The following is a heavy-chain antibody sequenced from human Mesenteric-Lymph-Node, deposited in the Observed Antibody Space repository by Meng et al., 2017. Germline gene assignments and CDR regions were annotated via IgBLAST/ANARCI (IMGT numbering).Heavy chain of an antibody. D-gene: IGHD5-12*01. Sequence: QPQLQESGPGLVKPSETLSLTRTVSGGSISSSRHYWGWIRQPPGKGLEWIGSIYYSGSTYYNPSLRSRVTMSLDTSKNQFSLKLSSVTATDTAVYYCARHDGGYGDYFDHWGQGTLVTVSS. CDR3: ARHDGGYGDYFDH. CDR1: GGSISSSRHY. V-gene: IGHV4-39*01. J-gene: IGHJ4*02. CDR2: IYYSGST.